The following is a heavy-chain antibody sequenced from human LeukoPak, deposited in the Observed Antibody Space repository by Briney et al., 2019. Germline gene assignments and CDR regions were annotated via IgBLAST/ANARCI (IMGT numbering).Heavy chain of an antibody. J-gene: IGHJ5*02. CDR1: GYTFTGYC. CDR3: ARAQAPNYDFWSGYYKGDWFDP. D-gene: IGHD3-3*01. CDR2: INPNSGGT. Sequence: EASVKVSCKASGYTFTGYCMHWVRQAPGQGLEWMGWINPNSGGTNYAQKFQGRVTMTRDTSISTAYMELSRLRSDDTAVYYCARAQAPNYDFWSGYYKGDWFDPWGQGTLVTVSS. V-gene: IGHV1-2*02.